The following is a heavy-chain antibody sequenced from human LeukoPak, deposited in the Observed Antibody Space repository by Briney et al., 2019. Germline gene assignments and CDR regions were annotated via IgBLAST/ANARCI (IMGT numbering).Heavy chain of an antibody. V-gene: IGHV1-69*01. CDR2: IIPIFGTA. Sequence: GSSVKFSCKASGGTFSSYAISWGRQAPGQGLEWMGGIIPIFGTANYAQKFQGRVTITADESTSTAYMELSSLRSEDTAVYYCARSGGGATHFDYWGQGTLVTVSS. CDR1: GGTFSSYA. D-gene: IGHD1-26*01. CDR3: ARSGGGATHFDY. J-gene: IGHJ4*02.